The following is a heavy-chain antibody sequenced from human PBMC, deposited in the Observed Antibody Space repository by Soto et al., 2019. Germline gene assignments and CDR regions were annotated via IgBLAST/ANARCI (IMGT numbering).Heavy chain of an antibody. Sequence: PSETLSLTCAVYGGSFSGYYWSWIRQPPGKGLEWIGEINHSGSTNYNPSLKSRVTISVDTSTNQVSLRLASVTAADKAIYYCARDREAGYNFYYGMDVWGQGTTVTVSS. J-gene: IGHJ6*02. CDR3: ARDREAGYNFYYGMDV. D-gene: IGHD6-19*01. CDR1: GGSFSGYY. V-gene: IGHV4-34*01. CDR2: INHSGST.